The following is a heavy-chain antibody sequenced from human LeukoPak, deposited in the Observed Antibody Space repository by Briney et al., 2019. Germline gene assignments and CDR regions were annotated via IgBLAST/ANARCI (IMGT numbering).Heavy chain of an antibody. J-gene: IGHJ2*01. D-gene: IGHD6-13*01. V-gene: IGHV4-39*07. CDR3: ARDYTMPGTDWYFDL. Sequence: TSETLSLTCTVSGGSISSSSYYWGWIRQPPGKGLEWIGSIYYSGSTYYNPSLKSRVTISVDTSKNQFSLKLSSVTAADTAVYFCARDYTMPGTDWYFDLWGPGTLVTVSS. CDR2: IYYSGST. CDR1: GGSISSSSYY.